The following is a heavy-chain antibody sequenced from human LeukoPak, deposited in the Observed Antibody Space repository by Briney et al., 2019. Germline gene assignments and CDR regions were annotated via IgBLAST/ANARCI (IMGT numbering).Heavy chain of an antibody. CDR1: GYAFTSYG. CDR3: ARGCGYSSYCPGSY. D-gene: IGHD5-18*01. Sequence: GASVKVSCKASGYAFTSYGISWVRQAPGQGLEWMGWISAYNGNTNYAQRLQGRVTMTTDTSTSTAYMELRSLRSDDTAVYYCARGCGYSSYCPGSYWGQGTLVTVSS. J-gene: IGHJ4*02. CDR2: ISAYNGNT. V-gene: IGHV1-18*01.